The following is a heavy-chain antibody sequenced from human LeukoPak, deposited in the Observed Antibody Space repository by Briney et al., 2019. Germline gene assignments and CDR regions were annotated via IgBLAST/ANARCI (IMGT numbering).Heavy chain of an antibody. Sequence: GGSLRPSCVASGFTFSSNGMHWVRQAPGKGLEWVTFIQYDGSKKYYADSVKGRFTISRDNSKNTLYLEMNSLRAEDTAVYYCAKDIGSYYDYWGQGILVTVSS. CDR2: IQYDGSKK. CDR1: GFTFSSNG. CDR3: AKDIGSYYDY. J-gene: IGHJ4*02. V-gene: IGHV3-30*02. D-gene: IGHD3-10*01.